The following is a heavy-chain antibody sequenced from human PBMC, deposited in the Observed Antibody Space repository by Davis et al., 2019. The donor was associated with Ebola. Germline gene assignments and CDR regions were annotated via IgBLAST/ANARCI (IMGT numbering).Heavy chain of an antibody. Sequence: PGGSLRLSCAASGFTFSSYAMSWVRQAPGKGLEWVSAISGSGGSTYYADSVKGRFTISRDNAKDTLYLQMNSLRVEDTAVYYCARGNYGMDVWGQGTTVTISS. CDR1: GFTFSSYA. V-gene: IGHV3-23*01. J-gene: IGHJ6*02. CDR3: ARGNYGMDV. CDR2: ISGSGGST.